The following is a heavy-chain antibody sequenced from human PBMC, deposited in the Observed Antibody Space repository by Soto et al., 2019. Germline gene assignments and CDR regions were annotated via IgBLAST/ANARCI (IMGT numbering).Heavy chain of an antibody. Sequence: PGESLKISCKASGYPFTTYWIGWVRQMPGKGLEWMGIIYPSDSDTRYSPSFQGQVTISADRSTGTAYLQWSSLKASDTAVYYCAKDSWEWLQYYFDYWGQGTLVTVSS. CDR1: GYPFTTYW. J-gene: IGHJ4*02. D-gene: IGHD3-3*01. V-gene: IGHV5-51*01. CDR2: IYPSDSDT. CDR3: AKDSWEWLQYYFDY.